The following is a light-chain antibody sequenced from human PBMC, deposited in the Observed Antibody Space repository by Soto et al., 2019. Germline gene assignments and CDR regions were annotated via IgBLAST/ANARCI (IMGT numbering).Light chain of an antibody. CDR3: CSYAGSYTLYV. J-gene: IGLJ1*01. CDR1: SSDVGGYNY. V-gene: IGLV2-11*01. CDR2: DVS. Sequence: QSVLTQPRSVSGSPGQSVTISCTGTSSDVGGYNYVSWYQQHPGKAPKPMIYDVSKRPSGVPDRFSGSKSGNTASLTISGLQAEDEADYYCCSYAGSYTLYVFGTGTKVTVL.